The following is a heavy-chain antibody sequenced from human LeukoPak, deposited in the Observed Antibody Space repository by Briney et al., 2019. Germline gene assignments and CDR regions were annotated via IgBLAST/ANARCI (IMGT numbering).Heavy chain of an antibody. J-gene: IGHJ4*02. D-gene: IGHD4-23*01. CDR1: GFTVSSNY. V-gene: IGHV3-53*01. CDR2: IYSGGNT. Sequence: GGSLRLSCAASGFTVSSNYLSWVRQAPGKGLEWVSVIYSGGNTYYADSVKGRFTISRDNPKNTLFLQMNSLRAEDTAVYYCARRGDGGRSFDYWGQGTLVTVSS. CDR3: ARRGDGGRSFDY.